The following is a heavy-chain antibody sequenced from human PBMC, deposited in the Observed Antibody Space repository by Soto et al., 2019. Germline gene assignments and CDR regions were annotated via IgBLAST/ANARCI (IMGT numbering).Heavy chain of an antibody. CDR2: TYFRSKWYN. CDR1: GDSVSSKTAA. Sequence: PSQTLSLTCAISGDSVSSKTAAWNWIRQSPSRGLEWLGRTYFRSKWYNDYAISVKSRITINPDTSKNQFSLLLNSVTPEDTAVYYCARDSFDHFVHWFDPWGQGTLVTVSS. V-gene: IGHV6-1*01. J-gene: IGHJ5*02. CDR3: ARDSFDHFVHWFDP. D-gene: IGHD3-9*01.